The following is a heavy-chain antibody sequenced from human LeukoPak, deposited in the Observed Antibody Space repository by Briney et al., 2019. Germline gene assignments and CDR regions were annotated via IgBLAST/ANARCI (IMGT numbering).Heavy chain of an antibody. D-gene: IGHD5-18*01. Sequence: PGGSLRLSCAASGFTFSSYGMHWVRQAPGKGLEWVAVIWYDGSNKYYADSVKGRFTISRDNSKNTLYLQMNSLRAEDTAVYYCAREDTAMVGFDYWGQGTLVAVPS. CDR3: AREDTAMVGFDY. V-gene: IGHV3-33*01. CDR1: GFTFSSYG. CDR2: IWYDGSNK. J-gene: IGHJ4*02.